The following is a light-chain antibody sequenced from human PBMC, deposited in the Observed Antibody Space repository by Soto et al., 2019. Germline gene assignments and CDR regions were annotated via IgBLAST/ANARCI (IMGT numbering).Light chain of an antibody. CDR2: AAS. V-gene: IGKV1-39*01. J-gene: IGKJ1*01. Sequence: IQLTQSPSSLPASVGDRVTITCRASQGITTYLAWYQQEPGKAPKLLIYAASSLQSGVPSRFSGSGSGTDFTLTSSSLQPEDFATYYCQQSYSTPWTFGQGTKVDIK. CDR1: QGITTY. CDR3: QQSYSTPWT.